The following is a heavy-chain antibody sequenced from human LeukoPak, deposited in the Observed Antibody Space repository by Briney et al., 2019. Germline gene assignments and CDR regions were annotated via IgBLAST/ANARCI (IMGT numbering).Heavy chain of an antibody. CDR1: GGSISSDY. CDR2: IYDSGST. V-gene: IGHV4-59*05. D-gene: IGHD3-16*01. Sequence: SETLSLTCTVSGGSISSDYWSWIRQPPGKGLEWIGSIYDSGSTYYNPSLKSRVTISVDTSKNQFSLKLNSVTAADTAVYYCARHYGPWGQGTLVTVSS. CDR3: ARHYGP. J-gene: IGHJ5*02.